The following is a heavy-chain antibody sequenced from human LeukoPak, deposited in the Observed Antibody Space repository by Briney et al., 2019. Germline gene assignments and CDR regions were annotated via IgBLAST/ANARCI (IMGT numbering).Heavy chain of an antibody. CDR1: GATFSSYA. D-gene: IGHD2-8*01. V-gene: IGHV1-69*13. CDR3: ARGCMLFFSMDY. J-gene: IGHJ4*02. Sequence: GASVKVSCKASGATFSSYAISWGGQAPGQGLEWMGGIIPIFGTANYAQKFQGRVTITADESTSTAYMELSSLRSEDTAVYYCARGCMLFFSMDYWGQGTLVTVSS. CDR2: IIPIFGTA.